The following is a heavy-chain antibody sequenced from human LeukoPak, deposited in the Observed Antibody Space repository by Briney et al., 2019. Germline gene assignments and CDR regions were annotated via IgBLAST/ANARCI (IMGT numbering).Heavy chain of an antibody. CDR3: AKYNRLRFLEWLVD. CDR2: IRYDGSNK. CDR1: GFTFSSYG. D-gene: IGHD3-3*01. J-gene: IGHJ4*02. V-gene: IGHV3-30*02. Sequence: PGGSLRLSCAASGFTFSSYGMHWVRQAPGKGLEWVAFIRYDGSNKYYADSVKGRFTISRDNSKNTLYLQMNSLRAEDTAVYYCAKYNRLRFLEWLVDWGQGTLVTVSS.